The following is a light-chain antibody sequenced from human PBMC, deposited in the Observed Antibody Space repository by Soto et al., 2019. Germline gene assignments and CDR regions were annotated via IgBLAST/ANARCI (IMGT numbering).Light chain of an antibody. CDR3: QQRSNWPIT. CDR1: QSVNSY. J-gene: IGKJ5*01. Sequence: EIVLTQSPATLSLSPGERATLSCRASQSVNSYLAWYQQKPGLPPRLLIYDASSRATGIPARFSGSGSGTDFTLTISSLEPEDFAVYYCQQRSNWPITFGQGTRLEIK. CDR2: DAS. V-gene: IGKV3-11*01.